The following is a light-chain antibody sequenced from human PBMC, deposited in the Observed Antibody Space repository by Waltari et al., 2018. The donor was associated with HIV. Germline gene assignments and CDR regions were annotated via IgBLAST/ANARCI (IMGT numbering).Light chain of an antibody. CDR1: QSIGSS. Sequence: EIVLTQSPDFQSVTPPEKVTITCRASQSIGSSLHWYQQKPDQSPKLLIKYASQSISGVPSRFSGSGSGTDFTLTINTLEPEDAAAYYCQQSNGFPITFGQGTRLEIK. CDR2: YAS. J-gene: IGKJ5*01. CDR3: QQSNGFPIT. V-gene: IGKV6D-21*02.